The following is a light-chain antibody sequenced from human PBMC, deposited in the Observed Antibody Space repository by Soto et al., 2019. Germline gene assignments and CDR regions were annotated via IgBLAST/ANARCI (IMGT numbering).Light chain of an antibody. V-gene: IGKV1-5*01. CDR3: KQYNSHSPT. Sequence: DIQMTQSPSTLSASVGDRVTITCRASQSISSWLAWYQQKPGKAPKLLIYDASSLESGVPSRFSGSGSGTEFILTSSSLQPDDVATYYCKQYNSHSPTFGQGTKVEIK. CDR1: QSISSW. CDR2: DAS. J-gene: IGKJ1*01.